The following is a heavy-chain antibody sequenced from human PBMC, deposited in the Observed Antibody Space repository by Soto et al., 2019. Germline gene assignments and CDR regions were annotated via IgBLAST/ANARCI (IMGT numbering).Heavy chain of an antibody. CDR2: IYWDDDK. Sequence: QITLKESGPTLVKPTQTLTLTCTFSGFLLSTSGVGVAWIRQPPGKALEWLSLIYWDDDKRYSPSLKSRLTITKATSKNQVVLTMTNMDPVDTATYYCAHTPEGASRIRGTGRYFQHWGQGTLVTVSS. D-gene: IGHD3-10*01. CDR1: GFLLSTSGVG. V-gene: IGHV2-5*02. J-gene: IGHJ1*01. CDR3: AHTPEGASRIRGTGRYFQH.